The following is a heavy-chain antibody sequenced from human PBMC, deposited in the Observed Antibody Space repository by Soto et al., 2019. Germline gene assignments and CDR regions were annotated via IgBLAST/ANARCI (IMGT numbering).Heavy chain of an antibody. J-gene: IGHJ6*02. CDR2: ISGSGGST. D-gene: IGHD6-19*01. V-gene: IGHV3-23*01. Sequence: EVQLLESGGGLVQPGGSLRLSCAASGFTFSSYAMSWVRQAPGKGLEWVSAISGSGGSTYYADSVKGRFTISRDNSKNHLYLQLNSLTAEDAAVYYCAKERDGGGSYGRYYFSDGLDIWGQGTTVTVSS. CDR1: GFTFSSYA. CDR3: AKERDGGGSYGRYYFSDGLDI.